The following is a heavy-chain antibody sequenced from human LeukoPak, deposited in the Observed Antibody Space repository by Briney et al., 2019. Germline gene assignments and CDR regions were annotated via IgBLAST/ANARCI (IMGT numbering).Heavy chain of an antibody. J-gene: IGHJ6*04. CDR2: IYYSGST. CDR3: ARGGSGSGMDV. CDR1: VGSISSYY. D-gene: IGHD6-19*01. Sequence: SETLSLTRIVSVGSISSYYWSWIRPPPGRGREWIGHIYYSGSTNYNPPLKSRVTISVDTSKNQFSLKLSSVTAADTAVYYCARGGSGSGMDVWGKGTTVTVSS. V-gene: IGHV4-59*01.